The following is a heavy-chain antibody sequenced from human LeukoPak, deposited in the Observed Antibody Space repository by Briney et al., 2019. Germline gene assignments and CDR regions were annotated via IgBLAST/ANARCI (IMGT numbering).Heavy chain of an antibody. CDR2: ISGSGGST. D-gene: IGHD2-21*02. V-gene: IGHV3-23*01. CDR1: GFTFSSYA. J-gene: IGHJ6*03. CDR3: AKAPRFDFVTYYSSSMDV. Sequence: GGSLRLSCAASGFTFSSYAMSWVRQAPGKGLEWVSAISGSGGSTYYADSVKGRFTISRDNSKNTLYLHMNSLTAEDTAAYYCAKAPRFDFVTYYSSSMDVWGKGTTVTVSS.